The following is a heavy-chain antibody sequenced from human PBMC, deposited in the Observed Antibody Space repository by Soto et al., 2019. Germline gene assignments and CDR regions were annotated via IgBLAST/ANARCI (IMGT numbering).Heavy chain of an antibody. Sequence: ASVKVSCKASGYTFSDYYIHWVRQAPGQGLEWMGWINHNSGGTKYAPKFQGGVTMTRDTSITTAYMELSRLRSGDTAVYYCAREPATAKPEGLDSGGQGTLVNVPQ. CDR2: INHNSGGT. CDR1: GYTFSDYY. V-gene: IGHV1-2*02. J-gene: IGHJ4*02. D-gene: IGHD1-1*01. CDR3: AREPATAKPEGLDS.